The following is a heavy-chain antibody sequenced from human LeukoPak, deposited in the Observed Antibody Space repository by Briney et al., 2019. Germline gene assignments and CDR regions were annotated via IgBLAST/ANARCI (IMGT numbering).Heavy chain of an antibody. CDR1: GFTFTNTW. V-gene: IGHV3-15*07. Sequence: PGGSPRLSCAASGFTFTNTWMNWVRQAPGKGLEWVGRIKSKSGGGTTDYAAPVKGRFTISRDDSKNTLYLQMNSLKTEDTAVYYCARDWYHAFDFWGQGTMVTVSS. D-gene: IGHD3-9*01. CDR3: ARDWYHAFDF. CDR2: IKSKSGGGTT. J-gene: IGHJ3*01.